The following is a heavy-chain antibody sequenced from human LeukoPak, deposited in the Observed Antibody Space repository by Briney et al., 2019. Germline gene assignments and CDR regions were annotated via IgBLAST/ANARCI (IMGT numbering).Heavy chain of an antibody. CDR2: INHSGST. J-gene: IGHJ5*02. V-gene: IGHV4-34*01. CDR1: GGSFSGYY. D-gene: IGHD2-2*01. CDR3: ARGVVVVPAATPSYNWFDP. Sequence: PSETLSLTCADYGGSFSGYYWSWIRQPPGKGLEWIGEINHSGSTNYNPSLKSRVTISVDTSKNQFSLKLSSVTAADTAVYYCARGVVVVPAATPSYNWFDPWGQGTLVTVSS.